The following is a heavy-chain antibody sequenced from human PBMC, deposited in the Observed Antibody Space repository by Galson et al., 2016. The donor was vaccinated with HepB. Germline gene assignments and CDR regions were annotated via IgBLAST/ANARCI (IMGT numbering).Heavy chain of an antibody. CDR3: VKRGPPVISRHAMDV. Sequence: SLRLSCAASGFTFSSNAMDWVRQAPGKGLQYISAISNNGDSIYYADSVMGRFTISRDNSKNTLVLQMTSLRAEDTAVYYCVKRGPPVISRHAMDVWGQGTTVTVSS. J-gene: IGHJ6*02. CDR2: ISNNGDSI. V-gene: IGHV3-64D*06. CDR1: GFTFSSNA. D-gene: IGHD3-22*01.